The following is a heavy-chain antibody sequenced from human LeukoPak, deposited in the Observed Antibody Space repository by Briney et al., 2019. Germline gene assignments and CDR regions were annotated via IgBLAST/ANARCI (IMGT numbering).Heavy chain of an antibody. J-gene: IGHJ4*02. CDR2: IYYSGST. Sequence: SETLSLTCTVSGGSISSSSYYWGWIRQPPGKGLEWIGSIYYSGSTYYNPSLKSRVIISVDTSKNQFSLKLSSVTAADTAVYYCASFSSSWYVGDYWGQGTLVTVSS. CDR3: ASFSSSWYVGDY. D-gene: IGHD6-13*01. V-gene: IGHV4-39*07. CDR1: GGSISSSSYY.